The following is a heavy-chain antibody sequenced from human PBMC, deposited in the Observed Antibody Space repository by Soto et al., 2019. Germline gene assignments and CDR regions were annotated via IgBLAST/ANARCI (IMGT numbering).Heavy chain of an antibody. CDR3: ASHSSHWPFFDF. V-gene: IGHV4-59*01. CDR2: IYYTGLS. J-gene: IGHJ4*02. D-gene: IGHD6-13*01. Sequence: PSATLSLTCTVSGGPISSYYWSWIRQPPGKGLEWIGYIYYTGLSNSNPSLNSRVTMSVDTSKNQFSLKLSSVTAADTAVYYCASHSSHWPFFDFWGQGTLVTVSS. CDR1: GGPISSYY.